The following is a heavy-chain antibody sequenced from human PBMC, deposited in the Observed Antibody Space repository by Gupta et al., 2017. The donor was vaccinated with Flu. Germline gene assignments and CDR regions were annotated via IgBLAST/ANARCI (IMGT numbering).Heavy chain of an antibody. J-gene: IGHJ2*01. Sequence: EVQLLESGGGLVQPGGSLRLPCAASGFTFSSYAMSWVRQAPGKGLEWVSAISGSGGSTYYADSVKGRFTISRDNSKNTLYLQMNSLRAEDTAVYYCAKDPRSLYWYFGLWGRGTLVTVSS. V-gene: IGHV3-23*01. D-gene: IGHD1-26*01. CDR1: GFTFSSYA. CDR2: ISGSGGST. CDR3: AKDPRSLYWYFGL.